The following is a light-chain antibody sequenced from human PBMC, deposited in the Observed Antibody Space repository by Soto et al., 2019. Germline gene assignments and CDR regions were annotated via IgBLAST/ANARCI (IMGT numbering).Light chain of an antibody. Sequence: QPVLTQPRSVSGSPGQSLTISCTGTSSDVGGYNYVSWYQQYPGKVPKLMIYDVTKRPSGVPDRFSGSKSGNTASLTISGLQAEDEADYYCCSHAGSYTYVFGTGTRSPS. CDR3: CSHAGSYTYV. J-gene: IGLJ1*01. CDR1: SSDVGGYNY. CDR2: DVT. V-gene: IGLV2-11*01.